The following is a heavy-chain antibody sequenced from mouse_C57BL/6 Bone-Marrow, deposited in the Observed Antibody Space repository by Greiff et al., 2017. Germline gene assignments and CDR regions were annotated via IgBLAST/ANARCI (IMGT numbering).Heavy chain of an antibody. Sequence: VQLQQPGAELVKPGASVKMSCKASGYTFTSYWITWVKQRPGQGLEWIGDIYPGSGSTNYNEKFKSKATLTVDTSSSTAYMQLSSLTSEDSAVYYCARHHYYGSEYYFDYWGQGTTLTVAS. D-gene: IGHD1-1*01. CDR2: IYPGSGST. J-gene: IGHJ2*01. CDR3: ARHHYYGSEYYFDY. CDR1: GYTFTSYW. V-gene: IGHV1-55*01.